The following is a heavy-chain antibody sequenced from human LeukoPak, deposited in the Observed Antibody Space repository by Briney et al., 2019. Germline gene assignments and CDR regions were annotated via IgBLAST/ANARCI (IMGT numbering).Heavy chain of an antibody. V-gene: IGHV4-34*01. CDR1: GLTFSSYY. J-gene: IGHJ4*02. CDR2: INNNGST. CDR3: ARRMRVVPAAYYFDY. Sequence: SETLTLTCAASGLTFSSYYLSWIRQPPGKGLEWIGEINNNGSTNNNPYLKSRVTISVDTSKNQFALTLSSVTAADTAVYYCARRMRVVPAAYYFDYWGQGTLVTVSS. D-gene: IGHD2-2*01.